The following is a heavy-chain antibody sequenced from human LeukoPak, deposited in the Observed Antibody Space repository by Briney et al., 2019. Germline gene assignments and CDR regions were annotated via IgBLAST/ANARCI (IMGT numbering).Heavy chain of an antibody. D-gene: IGHD2-2*02. Sequence: ASVKVSWKASGGTFRSYAISWVRQAPGQGLEWMGGIIPIFGTANYAQKFQGRVTITADESTSTAYMGLSSLRSDDTAVYYCARDATLPAVISRYYYYGMDVWGQGTTVTVSS. V-gene: IGHV1-69*01. J-gene: IGHJ6*02. CDR3: ARDATLPAVISRYYYYGMDV. CDR1: GGTFRSYA. CDR2: IIPIFGTA.